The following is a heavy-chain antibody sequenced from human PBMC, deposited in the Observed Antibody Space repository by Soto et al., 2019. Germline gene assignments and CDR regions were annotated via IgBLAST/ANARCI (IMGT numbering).Heavy chain of an antibody. V-gene: IGHV1-8*02. J-gene: IGHJ5*02. CDR2: MNPNSGNT. CDR1: GYTFTSYG. D-gene: IGHD3-9*01. Sequence: ASVKVSCKASGYTFTSYGINWVRQATGQGLEWMGWMNPNSGNTGYAQKFQGRVTMTRNTSISTAYMELSSLRSEDTAVYYCARGSYYDILTGYWTYNWFDPWGQGTLVTVSS. CDR3: ARGSYYDILTGYWTYNWFDP.